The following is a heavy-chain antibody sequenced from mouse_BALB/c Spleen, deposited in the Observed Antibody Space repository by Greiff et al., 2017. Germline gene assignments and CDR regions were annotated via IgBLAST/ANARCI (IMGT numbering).Heavy chain of an antibody. Sequence: VQLQQSGAELAKPGASVKMSCKASGYTFTSYWMHWVKQRPGQGLEWIGYINPSTGYTEYNQKFKDKATLTADKSSSTAYMQLSSLTSEDSAVYYCARRAARAVFAYWGQGTLVTVSA. CDR3: ARRAARAVFAY. CDR2: INPSTGYT. D-gene: IGHD3-1*01. CDR1: GYTFTSYW. V-gene: IGHV1-7*01. J-gene: IGHJ3*01.